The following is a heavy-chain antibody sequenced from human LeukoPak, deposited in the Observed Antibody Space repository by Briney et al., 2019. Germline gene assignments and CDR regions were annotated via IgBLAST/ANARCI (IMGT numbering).Heavy chain of an antibody. V-gene: IGHV3-33*01. CDR2: IWYDGSNK. CDR3: ARVGTLVRGVIGDYFYGMDV. J-gene: IGHJ6*02. CDR1: GFTFSSYG. Sequence: PGRSLRLSCAASGFTFSSYGMHWVRQAPGKGLEWVAVIWYDGSNKYYADSVKGRFTISRDNSKNTLYLQMNSLRAEDTAVYYCARVGTLVRGVIGDYFYGMDVWGQGTTVTVSS. D-gene: IGHD3-10*01.